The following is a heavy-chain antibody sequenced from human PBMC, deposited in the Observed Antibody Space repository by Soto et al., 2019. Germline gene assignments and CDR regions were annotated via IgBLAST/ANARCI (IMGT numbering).Heavy chain of an antibody. V-gene: IGHV3-33*01. D-gene: IGHD3-22*01. CDR3: ARDNPYDSSGYYYVAFDY. CDR1: GFTFSSYG. Sequence: GGSLRLSCAASGFTFSSYGMHWVRQAPGKGLEWVAVIWYDGSNKYYADSVKGRFTISRDNSKNTLYLQMNSLRAEDTAVYYCARDNPYDSSGYYYVAFDYWGQGTLVTVSS. CDR2: IWYDGSNK. J-gene: IGHJ4*02.